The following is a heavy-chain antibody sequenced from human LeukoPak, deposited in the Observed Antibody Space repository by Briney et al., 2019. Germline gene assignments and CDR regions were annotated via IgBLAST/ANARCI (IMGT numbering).Heavy chain of an antibody. D-gene: IGHD4-17*01. CDR2: IIPIFGTA. CDR1: GGTFSSYA. J-gene: IGHJ5*02. Sequence: SVKVSCKASGGTFSSYAISWVRQAPGQGLEWMGGIIPIFGTANYTQKFQGRVTITADESTSTAYMELSSLRSEDTAVYYCARGYGDYPNWFDPWGQGTLVTVSS. CDR3: ARGYGDYPNWFDP. V-gene: IGHV1-69*01.